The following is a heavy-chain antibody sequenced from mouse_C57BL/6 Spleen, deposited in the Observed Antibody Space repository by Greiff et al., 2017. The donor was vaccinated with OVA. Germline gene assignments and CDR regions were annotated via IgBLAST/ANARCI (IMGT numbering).Heavy chain of an antibody. V-gene: IGHV1-15*01. CDR3: TRVGYYSFAY. D-gene: IGHD2-3*01. J-gene: IGHJ3*01. Sequence: QVHVKQSGAELVRPGASVTLSCKASGYTFTDYEMHWVKQTPVHGLEWIGAIDPETGGTAYNQKFKGKAILTADKSSSTAYMELRSLTSEDSAVYYCTRVGYYSFAYWGQGTLVTVSA. CDR2: IDPETGGT. CDR1: GYTFTDYE.